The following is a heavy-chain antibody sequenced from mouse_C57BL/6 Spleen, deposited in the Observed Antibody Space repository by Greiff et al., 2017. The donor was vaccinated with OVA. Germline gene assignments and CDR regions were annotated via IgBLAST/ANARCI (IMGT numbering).Heavy chain of an antibody. Sequence: QVQLKESGAELVKPGASVKLSCKASGYTFTSYWMHWVKQRPGRGLEWIGRIDPNSGGTKYNEKFKSKATLTVDKPSSTAYMQLSSLTSEDSAVYYCARAKRYGYDGFDYWGQGTTLTVSS. CDR3: ARAKRYGYDGFDY. D-gene: IGHD2-2*01. V-gene: IGHV1-72*01. J-gene: IGHJ2*01. CDR1: GYTFTSYW. CDR2: IDPNSGGT.